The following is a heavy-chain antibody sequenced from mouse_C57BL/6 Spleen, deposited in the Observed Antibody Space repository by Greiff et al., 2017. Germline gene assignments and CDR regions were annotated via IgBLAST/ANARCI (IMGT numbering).Heavy chain of an antibody. CDR2: INYDGSST. CDR3: ARNHYYYGSSYCDY. Sequence: EVKLMESEGGLVQPGSSMKLSCTASGFTFSDYYMAWVRQVPEKGLEWVANINYDGSSTYYLDSLKSRFIISRDNAKNIIYLQMSSLKSDDTATYYCARNHYYYGSSYCDYWGQGTTLTVSS. V-gene: IGHV5-16*01. CDR1: GFTFSDYY. J-gene: IGHJ2*01. D-gene: IGHD1-1*01.